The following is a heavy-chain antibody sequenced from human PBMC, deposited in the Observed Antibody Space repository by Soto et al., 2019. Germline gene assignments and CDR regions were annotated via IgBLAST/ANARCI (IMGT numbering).Heavy chain of an antibody. CDR3: AGDYGSGSYRFDY. D-gene: IGHD3-10*01. CDR2: IYYSGST. J-gene: IGHJ4*02. Sequence: SETLSLTCAVSGGSISSYSWSWIRQPPGKGLEWIGYIYYSGSTTYNPSLKSRITMSLDTSNKQSSLKLTSVTAADTAVYYCAGDYGSGSYRFDYWGQGALVT. CDR1: GGSISSYS. V-gene: IGHV4-59*01.